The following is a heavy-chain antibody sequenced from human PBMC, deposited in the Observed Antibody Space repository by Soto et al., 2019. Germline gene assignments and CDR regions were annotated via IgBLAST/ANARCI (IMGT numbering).Heavy chain of an antibody. CDR1: GFTFSNFA. J-gene: IGHJ4*02. CDR2: ISGSGGIT. Sequence: EVQLLESGGGLVQPGGSLGLSCAVSGFTFSNFALSWVRQAPGKGLEWVSAISGSGGITYYADSVKGRFTISRDNSKNTLYLQMNSLRAEDTAVYYCAKERGDYGDYVGGYYFDFWGQGTLVTVSS. D-gene: IGHD4-17*01. CDR3: AKERGDYGDYVGGYYFDF. V-gene: IGHV3-23*01.